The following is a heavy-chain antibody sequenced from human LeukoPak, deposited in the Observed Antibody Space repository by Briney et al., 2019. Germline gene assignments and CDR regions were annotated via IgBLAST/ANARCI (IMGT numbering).Heavy chain of an antibody. CDR1: GDSISSRSYY. Sequence: SETLSLTCTVSGDSISSRSYYWGWIRQPPGKGLEWIGNIYYSGNTYYNTSLKSRVTISVDTSKNQFSLNLSSVTAADTAVYYCARGRGYEPVVFYFDYWVRGTLVTVSS. V-gene: IGHV4-39*07. D-gene: IGHD5-12*01. CDR2: IYYSGNT. J-gene: IGHJ4*02. CDR3: ARGRGYEPVVFYFDY.